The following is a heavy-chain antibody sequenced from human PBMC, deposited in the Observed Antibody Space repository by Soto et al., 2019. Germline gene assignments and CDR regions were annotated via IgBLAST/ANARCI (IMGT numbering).Heavy chain of an antibody. D-gene: IGHD3-3*01. CDR2: ISGSGGST. J-gene: IGHJ4*02. Sequence: HPGGSLRLSCAASGFTFSSYAMSWVRQAPGKGLEWVSAISGSGGSTYYADSVKGRFTISRDNSKNTLYLQMNSLRAEDTAVYYCAKDRARETTIFGPSGYYFDYWGQGTRVTVSS. CDR1: GFTFSSYA. CDR3: AKDRARETTIFGPSGYYFDY. V-gene: IGHV3-23*01.